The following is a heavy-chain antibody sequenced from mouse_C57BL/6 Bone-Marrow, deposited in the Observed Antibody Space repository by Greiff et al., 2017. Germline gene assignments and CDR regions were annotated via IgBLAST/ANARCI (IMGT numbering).Heavy chain of an antibody. D-gene: IGHD2-3*01. CDR1: GYTFTSYW. CDR3: ADGYYVYWYFDV. V-gene: IGHV1-64*01. CDR2: IHPNSGST. Sequence: VQLQQPGAELVKPGASVTLSCKASGYTFTSYWMHWVKQRPGQGLEWIGMIHPNSGSTNYNEKFKSKATLTVDKSSSTAYMQLSSLTSEDSAVYYCADGYYVYWYFDVWGTGTTVTVSS. J-gene: IGHJ1*03.